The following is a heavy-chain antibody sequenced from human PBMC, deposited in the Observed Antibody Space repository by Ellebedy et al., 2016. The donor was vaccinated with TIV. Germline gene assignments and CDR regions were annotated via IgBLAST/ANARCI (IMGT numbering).Heavy chain of an antibody. CDR1: EFTFSNFW. CDR3: ARWRDGSGWNLDY. D-gene: IGHD6-19*01. V-gene: IGHV3-7*03. J-gene: IGHJ4*02. Sequence: GGSLRLSCVASEFTFSNFWMSWVRQAPGAGLEWVANINYNGSETYYVDSVKGRFTISRDNARNSLALQMSSLRVEDTAVYYCARWRDGSGWNLDYWGQGTLLTVSS. CDR2: INYNGSET.